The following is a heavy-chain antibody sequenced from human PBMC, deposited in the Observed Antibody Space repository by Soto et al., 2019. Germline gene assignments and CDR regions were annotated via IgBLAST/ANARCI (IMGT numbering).Heavy chain of an antibody. CDR2: ISGSGGST. CDR1: GFTFSSYA. J-gene: IGHJ4*02. V-gene: IGHV3-23*01. D-gene: IGHD5-18*01. Sequence: GGSLRLSCAASGFTFSSYAMSWVRQAPGKGLEWVSAISGSGGSTYYADSVKGRFTISRDNSKNTLYLQMNSLRAEDTAVYYCAKMSRRSRIQLWLPDYWGQGTLVTVSS. CDR3: AKMSRRSRIQLWLPDY.